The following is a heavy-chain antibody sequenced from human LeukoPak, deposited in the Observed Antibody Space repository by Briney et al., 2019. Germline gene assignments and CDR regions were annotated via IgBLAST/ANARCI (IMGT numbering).Heavy chain of an antibody. CDR3: ARGREKGPHLRRYCSGGSCYGAFDI. J-gene: IGHJ3*02. D-gene: IGHD2-15*01. CDR2: INHSGST. V-gene: IGHV4-34*01. Sequence: PSETLSLTCAVYGGSFSGYYWSWIRQPPGKGLEWIGEINHSGSTNYNPSLKSRVTISVDTSKNQFSLKLSSVTAADTAVYYCARGREKGPHLRRYCSGGSCYGAFDIWGQGTMVTVSS. CDR1: GGSFSGYY.